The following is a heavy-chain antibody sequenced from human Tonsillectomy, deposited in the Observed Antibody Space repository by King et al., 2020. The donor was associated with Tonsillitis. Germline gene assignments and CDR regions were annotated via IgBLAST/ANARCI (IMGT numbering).Heavy chain of an antibody. CDR2: IWYDGSNK. Sequence: VQLVESGGGVVQPGRSLRLSCAASGFTFSSYGMHWVRQAPGQGLERGVVIWYDGSNKYYADSVKGRLTSSRDNSKNTLYLQMNSLRAEDTAVYYCASNGDRGAFDYWGQGTLVTVSS. CDR1: GFTFSSYG. CDR3: ASNGDRGAFDY. D-gene: IGHD4-17*01. V-gene: IGHV3-33*08. J-gene: IGHJ4*02.